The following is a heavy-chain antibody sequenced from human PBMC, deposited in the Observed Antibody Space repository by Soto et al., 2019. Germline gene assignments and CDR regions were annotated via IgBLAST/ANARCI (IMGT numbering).Heavy chain of an antibody. Sequence: GGSLRLSCAASGFTFSNAWMNWVRQAPGKGLEWVGRIKSKTDGGTTDYAAPVKGRFTISRDDSKNTLYLQMNSLKTEDTAVYYCTTDPPVPIVGATTYYYYYGMDVWGQGTTVTVSS. V-gene: IGHV3-15*07. CDR3: TTDPPVPIVGATTYYYYYGMDV. D-gene: IGHD1-26*01. CDR1: GFTFSNAW. J-gene: IGHJ6*02. CDR2: IKSKTDGGTT.